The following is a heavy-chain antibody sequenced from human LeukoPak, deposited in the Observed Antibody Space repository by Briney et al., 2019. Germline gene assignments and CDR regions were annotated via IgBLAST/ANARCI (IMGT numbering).Heavy chain of an antibody. CDR1: GFTFSSYA. CDR3: ARPRATMVWGSFDY. V-gene: IGHV4-34*01. D-gene: IGHD3-10*01. J-gene: IGHJ4*02. CDR2: INHSGST. Sequence: GSLRLSCAASGFTFSSYAMHWVRQAPGKGLEWIGEINHSGSTNYNPSLKSRVTISVDTSKNQFSLKLSSVTAADTAVYYCARPRATMVWGSFDYWGQGTLVTVSS.